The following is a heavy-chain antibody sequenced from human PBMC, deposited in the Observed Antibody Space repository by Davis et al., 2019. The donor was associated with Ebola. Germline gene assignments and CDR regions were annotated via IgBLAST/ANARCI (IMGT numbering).Heavy chain of an antibody. CDR1: GFTFSDYY. CDR3: ARGRGYSYGRGVYYYYGMDV. CDR2: ISSSSSYT. Sequence: GESLKISCAASGFTFSDYYMSWIRQAPGKGLEWVSYISSSSSYTNYADSVKGRFTISRDNAKYSLYLQMNSLRAEDTAVYYCARGRGYSYGRGVYYYYGMDVWGQGTTVTVSS. J-gene: IGHJ6*02. V-gene: IGHV3-11*06. D-gene: IGHD5-18*01.